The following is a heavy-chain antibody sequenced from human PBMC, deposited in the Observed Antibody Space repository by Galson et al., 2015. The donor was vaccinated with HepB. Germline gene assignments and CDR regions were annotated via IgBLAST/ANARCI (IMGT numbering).Heavy chain of an antibody. CDR3: TTPSPNSQGYDSSGSDY. D-gene: IGHD3-22*01. CDR2: IKSKTDGGTT. CDR1: GFTFSNAW. V-gene: IGHV3-15*07. Sequence: SLRLSCAASGFTFSNAWMNWVRQAPGKGLEWVGRIKSKTDGGTTDYAAPVKGRFTISRDDSKNTLYLQMNSLKTEDTAVYYCTTPSPNSQGYDSSGSDYWGQGTLVTVSS. J-gene: IGHJ4*02.